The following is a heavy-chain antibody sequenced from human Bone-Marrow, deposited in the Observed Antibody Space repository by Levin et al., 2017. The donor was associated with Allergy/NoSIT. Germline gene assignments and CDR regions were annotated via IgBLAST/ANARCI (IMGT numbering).Heavy chain of an antibody. Sequence: GASVKVSCKASGGTFSSYAISWVRQAPGQGLEWMGGIIPIFGTANYAQKFQGRVTITADKSTSTAYMELSSLRSEDTAVYYCARDAMVRGPRNYGMDVWGQGTTVTVSS. J-gene: IGHJ6*02. CDR1: GGTFSSYA. V-gene: IGHV1-69*06. CDR3: ARDAMVRGPRNYGMDV. CDR2: IIPIFGTA. D-gene: IGHD3-10*01.